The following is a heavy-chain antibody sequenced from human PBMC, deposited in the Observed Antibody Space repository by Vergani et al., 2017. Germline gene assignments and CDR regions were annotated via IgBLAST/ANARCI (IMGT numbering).Heavy chain of an antibody. D-gene: IGHD6-19*01. J-gene: IGHJ6*02. CDR3: ARGLDLNYYYGMDV. CDR2: ISSNGGST. V-gene: IGHV3-64*01. Sequence: EVQLLESGGGLVQPGGSLRLSCEASGFSFPGYAMSWVRQAPGKGLEYVSAISSNGGSTYYANSVKGRFTISRDNSKNTLYLQMGSLRAEDMAVYYCARGLDLNYYYGMDVWGQGTTVTVSS. CDR1: GFSFPGYA.